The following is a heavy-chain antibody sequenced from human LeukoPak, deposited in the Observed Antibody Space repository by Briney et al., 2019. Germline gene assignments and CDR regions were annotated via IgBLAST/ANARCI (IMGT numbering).Heavy chain of an antibody. CDR1: GFTFSSYS. CDR2: ISSSSSTI. CDR3: ARDYGDYHYYYYYMDV. Sequence: PGGSLRLSCAASGFTFSSYSMNWVRQAPGKGLEWVSYISSSSSTIYYADSVKGRFTISRDNAKNSLYLQMNSLRAEDTAVYYCARDYGDYHYYYYYMDVWGKGTTVTVSS. D-gene: IGHD4-17*01. J-gene: IGHJ6*03. V-gene: IGHV3-48*01.